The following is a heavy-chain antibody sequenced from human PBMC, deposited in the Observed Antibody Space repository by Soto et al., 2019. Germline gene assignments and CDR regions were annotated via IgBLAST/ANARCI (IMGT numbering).Heavy chain of an antibody. CDR3: ARGGGSSDY. CDR1: GFTFSTFW. D-gene: IGHD1-26*01. J-gene: IGHJ4*02. Sequence: EVQLLESGGGLVQPGGSLRLSCAASGFTFSTFWMSWVRQAPGKGLEWVANIKPDGSDKNYVDSVKGRFTISRDNAKNSLYLEMNSLRVDDTAMYYCARGGGSSDYWGRGTLVTVSS. V-gene: IGHV3-7*03. CDR2: IKPDGSDK.